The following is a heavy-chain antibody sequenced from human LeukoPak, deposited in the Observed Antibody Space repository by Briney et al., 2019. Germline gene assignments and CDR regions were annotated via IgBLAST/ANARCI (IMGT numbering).Heavy chain of an antibody. CDR2: IYYSGST. D-gene: IGHD3-16*01. Sequence: SETLSLTCTVSGGSISSGGYYWSCIRQHPGKGLEWIGYIYYSGSTYYNPSLKSRVTISVDTSKNQFSLKLSSVTAADTAVYYCARDRVDWGAFDIWGQGTLVTVSS. V-gene: IGHV4-31*03. J-gene: IGHJ4*02. CDR3: ARDRVDWGAFDI. CDR1: GGSISSGGYY.